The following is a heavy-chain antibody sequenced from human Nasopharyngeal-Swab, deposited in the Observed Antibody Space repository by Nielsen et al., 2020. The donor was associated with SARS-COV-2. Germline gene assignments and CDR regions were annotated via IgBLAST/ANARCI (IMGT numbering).Heavy chain of an antibody. CDR3: ARDRGYYAFDY. V-gene: IGHV3-7*01. J-gene: IGHJ4*02. CDR1: GLSFSEFW. CDR2: INKDGSEK. Sequence: GGSLRLSYAASGLSFSEFWMYWVRQAPGKGLEWVASINKDGSEKYYGDSVRGRFTTSRDNAENSLSLQMNSLRGEDTAVYYCARDRGYYAFDYWGQGTLVTVSS. D-gene: IGHD5-12*01.